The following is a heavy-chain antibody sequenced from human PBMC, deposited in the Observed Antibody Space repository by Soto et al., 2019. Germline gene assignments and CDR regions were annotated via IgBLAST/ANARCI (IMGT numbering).Heavy chain of an antibody. V-gene: IGHV3-30*18. CDR2: ISHDGSNK. CDR3: AKSLATSGVRRYGMDV. Sequence: GGSLRLSCAASGFTFSNYGIDWVRQAPGKGLEWVALISHDGSNKYDADSVKGRFTISRDNSKSTLYLQMNSLRAEDTAVYYCAKSLATSGVRRYGMDVWGQGTTVTVSS. D-gene: IGHD3-3*01. J-gene: IGHJ6*02. CDR1: GFTFSNYG.